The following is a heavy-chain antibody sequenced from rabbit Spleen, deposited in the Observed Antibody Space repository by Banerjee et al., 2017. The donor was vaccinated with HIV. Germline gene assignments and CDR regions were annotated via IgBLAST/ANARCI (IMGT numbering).Heavy chain of an antibody. Sequence: QSLEESGGGLVKPGASLTLTCKASGFSFNSGYDMCWVRQAPGKGLEWVACIYAGSFDSTVYASWAKGRFTISRTSSTTVTLEMTSLTAADTATYFCARNWDLWGPGTLVTVS. V-gene: IGHV1S40*01. CDR3: ARNWDL. J-gene: IGHJ4*01. CDR2: IYAGSFDST. CDR1: GFSFNSGYD.